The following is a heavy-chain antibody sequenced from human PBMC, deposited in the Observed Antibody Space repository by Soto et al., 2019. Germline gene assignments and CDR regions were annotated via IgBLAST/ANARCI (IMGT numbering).Heavy chain of an antibody. V-gene: IGHV1-18*01. Sequence: QVQLVQSGAEVKKPGASVKVSCKASGYTFTSYGISWVRQAPGQGLEWMGWISAYNGNTNYAQKLQGRVTMTTDTSTSTAYMELRSLRSDDTAVYYWARDRVRYFDWLPDFDYWGQGTLVTVSS. CDR3: ARDRVRYFDWLPDFDY. D-gene: IGHD3-9*01. J-gene: IGHJ4*02. CDR2: ISAYNGNT. CDR1: GYTFTSYG.